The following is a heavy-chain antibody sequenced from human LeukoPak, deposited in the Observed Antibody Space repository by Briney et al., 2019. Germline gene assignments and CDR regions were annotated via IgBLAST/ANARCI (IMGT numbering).Heavy chain of an antibody. Sequence: PSETLSLTCTVSGGSISSSSYYWGWIRQPPGTGLEWVGSIYFSGSSYYNPSLKSRVTISVDTSKNHFSLKLSSVTAADTAVYYCARQAPGYSYGYVYWGQGTQVTVSS. V-gene: IGHV4-39*01. J-gene: IGHJ4*02. D-gene: IGHD5-18*01. CDR2: IYFSGSS. CDR1: GGSISSSSYY. CDR3: ARQAPGYSYGYVY.